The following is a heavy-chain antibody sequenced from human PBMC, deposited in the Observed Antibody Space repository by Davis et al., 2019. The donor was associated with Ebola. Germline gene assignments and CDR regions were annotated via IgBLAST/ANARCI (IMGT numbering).Heavy chain of an antibody. D-gene: IGHD1-14*01. V-gene: IGHV4-59*01. CDR3: ARGPEASSFDF. Sequence: SETLSLTCTVSGGSISSYYWSWIRQLPGKGLEWIGYIYYIGSTNYNPSLKTRVTISVDTSKNQFSLKLSSVTAADTAVYYCARGPEASSFDFWGQGTLVTVSA. J-gene: IGHJ4*02. CDR1: GGSISSYY. CDR2: IYYIGST.